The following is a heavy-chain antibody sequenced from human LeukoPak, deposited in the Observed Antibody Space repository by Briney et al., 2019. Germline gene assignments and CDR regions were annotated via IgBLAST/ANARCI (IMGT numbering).Heavy chain of an antibody. CDR3: ARPIAAAGTGY. J-gene: IGHJ4*02. CDR2: ITRSSYI. CDR1: GFTFSSYW. Sequence: GGSLRLSCAASGFTFSSYWMSWVRQAPGKGLEWVSSITRSSYIYYADSMKGRFTISRDNSKNTLYLQMNSLRAEDTAVYYCARPIAAAGTGYWGQGTLVTVSS. D-gene: IGHD6-13*01. V-gene: IGHV3-21*01.